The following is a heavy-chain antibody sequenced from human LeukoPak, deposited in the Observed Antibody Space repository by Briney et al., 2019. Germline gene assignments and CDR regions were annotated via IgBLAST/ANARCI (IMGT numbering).Heavy chain of an antibody. D-gene: IGHD3-3*01. CDR1: GYTFTSYD. CDR3: ARGGILGGDFWSGYYSYYYYGMDV. V-gene: IGHV1-8*01. CDR2: MNPNSGNT. J-gene: IGHJ6*02. Sequence: ASVKDSCKASGYTFTSYDINWVRQATGQGFEWMGWMNPNSGNTGYAQKFQGRVTMTRNTSISTAYMELSSLRSEDTAVYYCARGGILGGDFWSGYYSYYYYGMDVWGQGTTVTVSS.